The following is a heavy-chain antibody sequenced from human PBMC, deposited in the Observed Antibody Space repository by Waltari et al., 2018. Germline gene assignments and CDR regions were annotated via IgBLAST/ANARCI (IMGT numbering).Heavy chain of an antibody. CDR2: IPSSGQT. Sequence: QVQLQESGPGLVKPSETLSLTCSVSGGPISNYYGNWIRQTPGKGLEWIGYIPSSGQTNYNPSLKSRVSVSLDTSKTRFSLRLSSVTAADTAVYYCARATYYDFSSGYSFDNWGQGTLVTVSS. D-gene: IGHD3-3*01. CDR1: GGPISNYY. CDR3: ARATYYDFSSGYSFDN. V-gene: IGHV4-59*01. J-gene: IGHJ4*02.